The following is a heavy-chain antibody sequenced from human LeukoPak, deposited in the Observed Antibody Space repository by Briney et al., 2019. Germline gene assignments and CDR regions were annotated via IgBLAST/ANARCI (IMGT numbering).Heavy chain of an antibody. J-gene: IGHJ5*02. D-gene: IGHD6-13*01. V-gene: IGHV4-61*02. CDR3: ARVEGIAAAGPIGWFDP. CDR2: IYTSGST. Sequence: SETLSLTCTVFGGSISSGSYYWSWIRQPAGKGLEWIVRIYTSGSTNYNPSLKSRVTISVDTSKNQFSLKLSSVTAADTAVYYCARVEGIAAAGPIGWFDPWGQGTLVTVSS. CDR1: GGSISSGSYY.